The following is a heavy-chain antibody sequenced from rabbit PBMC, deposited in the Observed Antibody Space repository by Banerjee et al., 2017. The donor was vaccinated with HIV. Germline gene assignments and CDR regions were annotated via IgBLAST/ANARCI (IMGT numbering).Heavy chain of an antibody. CDR3: ARSNRDSSGWGELNL. D-gene: IGHD4-1*01. J-gene: IGHJ4*01. CDR2: IYAGSSGST. Sequence: QEQLEESGGDLVQPEGSLTLTCTASGFSFSSNYYMCWVRQAPGKGPEWIACIYAGSSGSTYYASWAKGRFTISKTSSTTVTLQMTSLTAADTATYFCARSNRDSSGWGELNLWGPGTLVTVS. V-gene: IGHV1S45*01. CDR1: GFSFSSNYY.